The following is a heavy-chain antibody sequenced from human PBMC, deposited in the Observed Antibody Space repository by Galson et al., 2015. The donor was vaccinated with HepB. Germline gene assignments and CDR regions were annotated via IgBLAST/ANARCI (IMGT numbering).Heavy chain of an antibody. CDR2: IYSSGTT. V-gene: IGHV4-59*08. J-gene: IGHJ5*02. Sequence: SETLSLTCGVSGDSISGYYWAWIRQPPGKGLEWIGDIYSSGTTNYNSSLKSRVTMSVDASKNQFSLKLTSVTAADTAVYYCARHVAWAQKVTPFGVVIIGWFDPWGQGTLVTVSS. CDR3: ARHVAWAQKVTPFGVVIIGWFDP. D-gene: IGHD3-3*01. CDR1: GDSISGYY.